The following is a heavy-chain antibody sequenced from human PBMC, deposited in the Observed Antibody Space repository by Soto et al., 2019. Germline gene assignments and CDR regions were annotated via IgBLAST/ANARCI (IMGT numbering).Heavy chain of an antibody. CDR2: ISYDGSNK. V-gene: IGHV3-30*18. CDR3: AKDGFNSFGTRPYGSGSYYGY. Sequence: GGSLRLSCAASGFTFSSYGMHWVRQAPGKGLEWVAVISYDGSNKYYADSVKGRFTISRDNSKNTLYLQMNSLRAEDTAVYYCAKDGFNSFGTRPYGSGSYYGYWGQGTLVTVSS. J-gene: IGHJ4*02. CDR1: GFTFSSYG. D-gene: IGHD3-10*01.